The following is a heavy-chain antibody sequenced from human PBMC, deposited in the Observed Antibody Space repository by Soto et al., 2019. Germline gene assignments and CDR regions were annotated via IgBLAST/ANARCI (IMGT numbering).Heavy chain of an antibody. V-gene: IGHV2-5*02. CDR3: AHRVLRTGVGLVTTTAIYFDF. J-gene: IGHJ4*02. Sequence: QITLNESGPTQVKPRQTLTLTCTFSGFSLTTSGVGVGWIRQSPGKAPEWLALSYWDDDKRYNPSLKSRLTITKNTSNIQVVLTMADLDPAETATFYCAHRVLRTGVGLVTTTAIYFDFWGQGTPVAVSS. CDR2: SYWDDDK. CDR1: GFSLTTSGVG. D-gene: IGHD3-3*01.